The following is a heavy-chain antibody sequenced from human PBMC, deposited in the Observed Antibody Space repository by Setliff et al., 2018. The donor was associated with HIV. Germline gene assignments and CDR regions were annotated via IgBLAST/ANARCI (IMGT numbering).Heavy chain of an antibody. D-gene: IGHD3-10*01. CDR2: INLIGRT. V-gene: IGHV4-34*01. Sequence: PSETLSLTCAVYGGSFSGYYWNWIRQPPGKGLEWVGEINLIGRTNYNPSLKSRVTISLDTSKNQFSLKLSSVTAADTAVYYCARGRGRITMLQGVTTFEYYMDVWDKGTTVTVSS. CDR3: ARGRGRITMLQGVTTFEYYMDV. CDR1: GGSFSGYY. J-gene: IGHJ6*03.